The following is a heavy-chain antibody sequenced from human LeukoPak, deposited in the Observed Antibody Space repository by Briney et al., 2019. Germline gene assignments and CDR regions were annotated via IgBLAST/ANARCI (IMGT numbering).Heavy chain of an antibody. Sequence: GGSLRLSCAAAGFAFSSYWMHWVRQAPGKGLVWVSRINSDGSSTSYADSVKGRFTISRDNAKNTLYLQMNSLRAEDTAVYYCARSKVAGTNYFDYWGQGTLVTVSS. J-gene: IGHJ4*02. CDR2: INSDGSST. CDR3: ARSKVAGTNYFDY. D-gene: IGHD6-19*01. V-gene: IGHV3-74*01. CDR1: GFAFSSYW.